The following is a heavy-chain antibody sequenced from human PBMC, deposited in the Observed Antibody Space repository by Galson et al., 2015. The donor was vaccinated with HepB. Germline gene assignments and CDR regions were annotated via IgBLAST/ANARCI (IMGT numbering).Heavy chain of an antibody. D-gene: IGHD3-22*01. J-gene: IGHJ4*02. CDR3: ATGRGFLLRY. Sequence: WVRQAPGKGLGWVSVITTDGSTYYADSVKGRFTISRDSSKNTVSLQMNSLRADDTAVYYCATGRGFLLRYWGQGTLVTVSS. CDR2: ITTDGST. V-gene: IGHV3-53*01.